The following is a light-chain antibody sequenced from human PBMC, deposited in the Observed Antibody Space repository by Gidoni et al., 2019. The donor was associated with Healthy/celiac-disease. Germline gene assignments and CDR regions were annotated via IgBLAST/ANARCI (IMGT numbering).Light chain of an antibody. Sequence: DIQMTQSPSSLSASVGARVTITCRASQSISSYLNWYHQKPGKAPKLLIYAASSLQSGVPSRFSGSGSGTDFTLTISSLQPEDFATYYCQQSYSTFSLTFGGGTKVEIK. CDR3: QQSYSTFSLT. J-gene: IGKJ4*01. CDR1: QSISSY. CDR2: AAS. V-gene: IGKV1-39*01.